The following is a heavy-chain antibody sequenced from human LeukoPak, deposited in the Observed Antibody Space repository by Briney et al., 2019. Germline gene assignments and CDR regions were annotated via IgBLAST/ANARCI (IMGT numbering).Heavy chain of an antibody. D-gene: IGHD4-17*01. CDR1: GFTFSTSW. Sequence: PGGSLRLSCIASGFTFSTSWMAWVRQAPGKGLEWVANMKQDGREIHYVDSVKGRFTISRDNAKNSLYLQMNSLRAEDTAVYYCARAGYQEDYGDYDSFIGYAFDIWGQGTMVTVSS. CDR2: MKQDGREI. J-gene: IGHJ3*02. CDR3: ARAGYQEDYGDYDSFIGYAFDI. V-gene: IGHV3-7*01.